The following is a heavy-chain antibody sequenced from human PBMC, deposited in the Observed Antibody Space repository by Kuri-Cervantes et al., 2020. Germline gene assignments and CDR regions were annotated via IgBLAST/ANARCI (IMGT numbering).Heavy chain of an antibody. CDR1: GFTFKNYG. CDR3: AKAVSGTTEVFDH. CDR2: IRYDGSNK. D-gene: IGHD1/OR15-1a*01. J-gene: IGHJ4*02. Sequence: GESLKISCAASGFTFKNYGMHWVRQAPGKGLEWVAFIRYDGSNKYYADSVKGRFTISRDNSKNTLYLQMNSLRAEDTAVYYCAKAVSGTTEVFDHWGQGTLVTVSS. V-gene: IGHV3-30*02.